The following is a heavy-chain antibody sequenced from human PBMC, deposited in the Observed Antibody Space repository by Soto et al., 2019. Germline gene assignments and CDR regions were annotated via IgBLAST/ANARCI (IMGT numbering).Heavy chain of an antibody. CDR2: ISYDGSNK. D-gene: IGHD3-22*01. CDR3: SRYRNPHYYDSLDVGAFDI. V-gene: IGHV3-30-3*01. CDR1: GFTFSSYA. Sequence: GGSLRLSCAASGFTFSSYAMHWVRQAPGKGLEWVAVISYDGSNKYYSDSVKGRFTISRDNSKNTLYLQMNSLRAEDTAVYYCSRYRNPHYYDSLDVGAFDIWGQGTMVTVS. J-gene: IGHJ3*02.